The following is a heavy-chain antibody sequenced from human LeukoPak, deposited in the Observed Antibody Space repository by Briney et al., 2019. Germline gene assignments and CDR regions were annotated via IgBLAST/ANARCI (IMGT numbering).Heavy chain of an antibody. CDR3: AGRDYYDSSGYHDAFDI. D-gene: IGHD3-22*01. CDR2: IYYSGST. V-gene: IGHV4-59*01. Sequence: SETLSLTCTVSGGSISSYYWSWIRQPPGKGLEWVGYIYYSGSTNYNPSLKSRVTISVDTSKNQFCLKLSSVTAADTAVYYCAGRDYYDSSGYHDAFDIWGQGTMVTVSS. J-gene: IGHJ3*02. CDR1: GGSISSYY.